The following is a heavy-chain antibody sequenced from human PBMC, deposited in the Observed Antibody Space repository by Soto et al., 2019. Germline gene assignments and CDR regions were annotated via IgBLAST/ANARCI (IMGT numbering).Heavy chain of an antibody. CDR3: GYVGGYSTGDYSFDL. V-gene: IGHV1-18*04. CDR2: ISTYNENV. J-gene: IGHJ4*02. Sequence: GAPVKVSCKVSGSTFTSNGIGWVRQAPGQGLEWLGWISTYNENVDSAPKLEDRLTMTTDRSTTTAYMELRNLESDDTALYYCGYVGGYSTGDYSFDLWGQGTPVTV. D-gene: IGHD5-18*01. CDR1: GSTFTSNG.